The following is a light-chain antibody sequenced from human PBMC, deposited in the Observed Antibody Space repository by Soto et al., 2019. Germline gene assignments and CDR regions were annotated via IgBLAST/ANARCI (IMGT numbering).Light chain of an antibody. J-gene: IGKJ2*01. CDR1: QSISSY. V-gene: IGKV1-39*01. CDR2: AAS. Sequence: DIQMTQSPSSLSASVGDRVTITCRASQSISSYLYWYQQKPGKAPKLLIYAASSLQSGVPSRFSGSGSGTHYTPTISSLQPEDYATYYHQQSYSTPLYTFGQGTKLEIK. CDR3: QQSYSTPLYT.